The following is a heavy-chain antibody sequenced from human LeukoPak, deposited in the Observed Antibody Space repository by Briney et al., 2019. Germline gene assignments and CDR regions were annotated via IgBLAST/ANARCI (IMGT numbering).Heavy chain of an antibody. CDR1: GFTFDDYA. D-gene: IGHD7-27*01. Sequence: GRSLRLSCAASGFTFDDYAMHWVRQAPGKGLEWVSGISWNSGSIGYADSVKGRFTISRDNAKNSLYLQMNSLRAEDTALYYCAKEIRPGEALDYWGQGTLVTVSS. CDR3: AKEIRPGEALDY. V-gene: IGHV3-9*01. J-gene: IGHJ4*02. CDR2: ISWNSGSI.